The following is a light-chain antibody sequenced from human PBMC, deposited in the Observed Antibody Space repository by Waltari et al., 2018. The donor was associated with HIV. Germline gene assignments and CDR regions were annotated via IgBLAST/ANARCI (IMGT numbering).Light chain of an antibody. CDR2: DVT. CDR1: SSDVGGYNY. Sequence: QSALTQPPSVSGSPGQSVTLSCSGTSSDVGGYNYVSWYQQHPGKAPKLMIFDVTQRPSGVPDRFSGSKSDNTASLTISGLQAEDEADYYCCSYAGNYVKFGGGTKLTVL. J-gene: IGLJ3*02. V-gene: IGLV2-11*01. CDR3: CSYAGNYVK.